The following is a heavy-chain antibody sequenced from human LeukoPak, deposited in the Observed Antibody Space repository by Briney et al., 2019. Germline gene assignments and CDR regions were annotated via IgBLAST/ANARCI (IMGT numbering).Heavy chain of an antibody. J-gene: IGHJ6*02. CDR1: GFTVSSNY. CDR2: IYSGGST. Sequence: GGSLRLSCAASGFTVSSNYMSWVRQAPGKGLEWVSVIYSGGSTYYADSVKGRFTISRDNSKNTLYLQMNSLRAEDTAVYYCARAGPVEMATIEGYYYGMDVWGQGTTVTVSS. D-gene: IGHD5-24*01. V-gene: IGHV3-53*01. CDR3: ARAGPVEMATIEGYYYGMDV.